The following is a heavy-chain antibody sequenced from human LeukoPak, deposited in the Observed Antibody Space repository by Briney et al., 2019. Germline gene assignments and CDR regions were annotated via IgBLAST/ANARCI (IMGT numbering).Heavy chain of an antibody. V-gene: IGHV1-69*05. Sequence: ASVKVSCKASGYTFTSYGISWVRQAPGQGLEWMGGIVPIFGTANYAQKFQGRVTITTDESTSTAYMELSSLRSEDTAVYYCARMRGTLKYYYDSSGYPYYYYYMDVWGKGTTVTVSS. CDR1: GYTFTSYG. D-gene: IGHD3-22*01. CDR2: IVPIFGTA. J-gene: IGHJ6*03. CDR3: ARMRGTLKYYYDSSGYPYYYYYMDV.